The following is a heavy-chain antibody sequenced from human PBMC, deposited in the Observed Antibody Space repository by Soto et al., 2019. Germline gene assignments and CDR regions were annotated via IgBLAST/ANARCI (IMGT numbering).Heavy chain of an antibody. D-gene: IGHD6-13*01. CDR2: IDPSDSYT. CDR1: GYSCTIYC. V-gene: IGHV5-10-1*01. Sequence: GESLKISCKGSGYSCTIYCISWVRQMPGKGLEWMGRIDPSDSYTNYSPSFQGHVTISADKSISTAYLQWSSLKASDTAMYYCARLAGDGSSSYYYYGMDVWGQGTTVTVSS. CDR3: ARLAGDGSSSYYYYGMDV. J-gene: IGHJ6*02.